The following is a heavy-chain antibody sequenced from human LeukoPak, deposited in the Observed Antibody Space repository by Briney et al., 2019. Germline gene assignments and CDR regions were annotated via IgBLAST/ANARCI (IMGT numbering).Heavy chain of an antibody. D-gene: IGHD3-3*01. CDR1: GFTFSSYW. J-gene: IGHJ3*02. Sequence: GGSVRLSCAASGFTFSSYWMHWVRQTPGKGLIYISRINNDGSSANYADSVRGRFTISRDNAENTLYLQMNSLRAEDTAVYYCAREERFLEWLLPDAFDIWGQGTMVTVSS. CDR3: AREERFLEWLLPDAFDI. V-gene: IGHV3-74*01. CDR2: INNDGSSA.